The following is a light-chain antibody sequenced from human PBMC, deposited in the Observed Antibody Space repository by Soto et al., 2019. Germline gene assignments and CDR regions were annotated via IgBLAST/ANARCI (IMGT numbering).Light chain of an antibody. Sequence: EIVLTPSPATLSLSPCERANLSCRASQSGSSYLAWYHQKPDQDPRRLIYDASNRSTGIPAMFSGSGSGTDFTINISSLEPEDVAVDYCQQRSTWPRTLGQVTKVEIK. CDR3: QQRSTWPRT. J-gene: IGKJ1*01. V-gene: IGKV3-11*01. CDR2: DAS. CDR1: QSGSSY.